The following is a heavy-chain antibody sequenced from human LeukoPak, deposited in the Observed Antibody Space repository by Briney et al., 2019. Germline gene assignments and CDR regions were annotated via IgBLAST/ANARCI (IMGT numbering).Heavy chain of an antibody. CDR2: ISGSGGST. V-gene: IGHV3-23*01. CDR3: AKDLSQYSYGSNFDY. D-gene: IGHD5-18*01. CDR1: GFTFSNYA. Sequence: PGGSLRLSCAVSGFTFSNYAMSWVRQAPGKGLEWVSAISGSGGSTYCADSVEGRFTISRDNSKNTLYLQMNSLRAEDTAIYYCAKDLSQYSYGSNFDYWGQGTLVTVSS. J-gene: IGHJ4*02.